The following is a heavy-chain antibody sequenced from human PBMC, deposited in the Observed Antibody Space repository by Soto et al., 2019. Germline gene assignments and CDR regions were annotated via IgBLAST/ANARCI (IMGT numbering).Heavy chain of an antibody. J-gene: IGHJ4*02. CDR1: GFSFSDHG. CDR2: IYSDGRNK. Sequence: QVQLVESGGGVVQPGSSLRLSCAASGFSFSDHGMHWFRQAPGKGLEWVAIIYSDGRNKYYADSVKGRLTISRDDSKNTLDLQMNSLRGEDTAVYYCARGSCQQLGDYWGQGTLVTVSS. D-gene: IGHD6-13*01. V-gene: IGHV3-33*01. CDR3: ARGSCQQLGDY.